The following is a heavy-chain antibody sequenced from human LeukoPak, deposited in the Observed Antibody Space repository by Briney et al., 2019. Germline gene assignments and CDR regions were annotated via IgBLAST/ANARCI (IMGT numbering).Heavy chain of an antibody. D-gene: IGHD5-24*01. CDR3: AREEIRSWFDP. CDR1: GGSISSYY. J-gene: IGHJ5*02. V-gene: IGHV4-59*01. CDR2: IYYSGST. Sequence: PSETLSLTFTVSGGSISSYYWSWIGQPPGKGLEWIGYIYYSGSTNYNPSLKSRVTISVDTSKNQFSLKLSSATAADTAVYYCAREEIRSWFDPWGQGTLVTVSS.